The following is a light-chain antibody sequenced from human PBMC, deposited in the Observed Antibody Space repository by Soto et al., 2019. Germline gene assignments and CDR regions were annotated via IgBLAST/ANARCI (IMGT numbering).Light chain of an antibody. J-gene: IGKJ2*01. V-gene: IGKV3-15*01. CDR1: QSVSNN. CDR3: QQYNNWPPYT. CDR2: GAS. Sequence: EIVMTQSPATLSVSPGERATLSCRASQSVSNNLAWYQQKPGQAPRLLIYGASTRATGIPTRFSGSGSGTEFTLTINSLQSEDFAVYYCQQYNNWPPYTFGKGTRLEIK.